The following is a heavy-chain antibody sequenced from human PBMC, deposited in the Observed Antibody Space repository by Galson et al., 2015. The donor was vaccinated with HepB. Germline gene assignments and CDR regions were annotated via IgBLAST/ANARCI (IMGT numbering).Heavy chain of an antibody. CDR3: ARGALIVVVDANPNNWFDP. CDR1: GYTFSSYP. Sequence: SVKVSCKASGYTFSSYPITWVRQAPGQGLEWMGWSSAYNHYTNYAQKLQGRVTMTTDTSTSTAYMELRSLRSDDTAVYYCARGALIVVVDANPNNWFDPWGQGTLVTVSS. J-gene: IGHJ5*02. V-gene: IGHV1-18*01. CDR2: SSAYNHYT. D-gene: IGHD2-15*01.